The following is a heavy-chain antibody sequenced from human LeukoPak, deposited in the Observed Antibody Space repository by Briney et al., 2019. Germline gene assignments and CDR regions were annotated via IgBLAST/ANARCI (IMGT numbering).Heavy chain of an antibody. CDR1: GFTFSSYG. CDR2: IWYEGRNE. V-gene: IGHV3-33*01. CDR3: AREVLDYFDTSGPVAY. J-gene: IGHJ4*02. D-gene: IGHD3-22*01. Sequence: PGRSLRLSCAASGFTFSSYGMHWVRRAPGKGLEWVGVIWYEGRNEHYADSVKGRFIISRDNSQNTLYLQMNSLSAEDTAVYYCAREVLDYFDTSGPVAYWGQGTLVTVYS.